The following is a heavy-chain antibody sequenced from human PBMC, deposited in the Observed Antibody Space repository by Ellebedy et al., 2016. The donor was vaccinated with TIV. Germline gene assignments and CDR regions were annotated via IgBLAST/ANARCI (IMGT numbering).Heavy chain of an antibody. V-gene: IGHV3-74*01. D-gene: IGHD3-16*01. CDR3: VKADYESLYYFED. CDR1: GFAFTSYW. Sequence: GESLKISXAASGFAFTSYWMHWVRQPPGKGLLWVSRITSSDGSRTSYADSVKGRFTISRDNSKNTLSLQMNDLRAEDTALYYCVKADYESLYYFEDWGQGTLVTVSS. J-gene: IGHJ4*02. CDR2: ITSSDGSRT.